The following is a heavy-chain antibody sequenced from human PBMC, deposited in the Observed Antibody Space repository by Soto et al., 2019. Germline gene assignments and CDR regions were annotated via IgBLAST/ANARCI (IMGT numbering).Heavy chain of an antibody. CDR3: ARQKQWLSPFDD. V-gene: IGHV4-31*03. CDR1: GGSISSGDFY. J-gene: IGHJ4*02. CDR2: IHNSGST. Sequence: QVQLQESGPGLVKPSQTLSLTCSVSGGSISSGDFYWNWIRQHPGKGLEWIGYIHNSGSTDYNPSLXSXXTILVDMSKNQFSLKLTSVTAADTAVYYCARQKQWLSPFDDWGQGTLVTVSS. D-gene: IGHD6-19*01.